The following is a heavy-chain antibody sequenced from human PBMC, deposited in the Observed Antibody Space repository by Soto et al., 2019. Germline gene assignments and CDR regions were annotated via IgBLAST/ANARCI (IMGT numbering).Heavy chain of an antibody. CDR2: ISGSGGST. V-gene: IGHV3-23*01. CDR3: AKSLTMIVVVIIGDAFDI. CDR1: GFTFSSYA. J-gene: IGHJ3*02. Sequence: GGSLRLSCAASGFTFSSYAMSWVRQAPGKGLEWVSAISGSGGSTYYADSVKGRFTISRDNSKNTLYLQMNSLRAEDTAVYYYAKSLTMIVVVIIGDAFDIWGQGTMVTVSS. D-gene: IGHD3-22*01.